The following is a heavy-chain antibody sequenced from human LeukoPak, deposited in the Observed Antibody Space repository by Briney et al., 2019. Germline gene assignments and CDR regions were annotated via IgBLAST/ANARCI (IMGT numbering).Heavy chain of an antibody. CDR3: ARRLRDRRSDYYYGMDV. CDR2: IYYSGST. CDR1: GGSISSYY. D-gene: IGHD4-17*01. V-gene: IGHV4-59*01. J-gene: IGHJ6*02. Sequence: SETLSLTCTVSGGSISSYYWSWIRQPPGKGLEWIGYIYYSGSTNYNPSLKSRVTIPVDTSKNQFSLKLSSVTAADTAVYYCARRLRDRRSDYYYGMDVWGQGTTVTVSS.